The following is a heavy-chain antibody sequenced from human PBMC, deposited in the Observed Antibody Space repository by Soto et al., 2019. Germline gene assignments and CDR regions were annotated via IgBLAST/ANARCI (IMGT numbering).Heavy chain of an antibody. D-gene: IGHD2-21*02. CDR1: GYSISSGYY. CDR2: IYHSGST. J-gene: IGHJ3*02. Sequence: SETLSLTCAVSGYSISSGYYWGWIRQPPGKGLEWIGSIYHSGSTYYSPSLKSRVTISVDTSKNQFSLKLSSVTAADTAVYYCARDGAYCGGDCYPSNDAFDIWGQGTMVTVSS. V-gene: IGHV4-38-2*02. CDR3: ARDGAYCGGDCYPSNDAFDI.